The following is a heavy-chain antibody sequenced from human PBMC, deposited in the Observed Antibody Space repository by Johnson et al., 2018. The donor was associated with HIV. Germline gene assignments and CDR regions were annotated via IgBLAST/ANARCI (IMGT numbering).Heavy chain of an antibody. Sequence: QVQLVESGGGVVQPGRSLRLSCAASGFTFSSYAMHWVRQAPGKGLEWVAVISYDGSNKYYADSVKGRFTISRDNSKNTLYLQMNSLRAEDTALYYCARVRAEGWERGAFDIWGQGTMVTVSS. J-gene: IGHJ3*02. V-gene: IGHV3-30*04. CDR3: ARVRAEGWERGAFDI. D-gene: IGHD1-26*01. CDR1: GFTFSSYA. CDR2: ISYDGSNK.